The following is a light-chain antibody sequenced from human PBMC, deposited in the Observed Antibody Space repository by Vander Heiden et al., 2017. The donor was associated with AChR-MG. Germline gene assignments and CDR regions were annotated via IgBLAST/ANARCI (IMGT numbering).Light chain of an antibody. CDR2: HAS. CDR1: QTVSNY. CDR3: QQRTNWPLS. Sequence: EIVLTQSPASLSLSPGERATLACRASQTVSNYLAWYQQKPGQAPSLLLYHASNRATGLPARFSGSGFGTDFTLTISSLEPEDFAVYYCQQRTNWPLSFGGGTKVEIK. J-gene: IGKJ4*01. V-gene: IGKV3-11*01.